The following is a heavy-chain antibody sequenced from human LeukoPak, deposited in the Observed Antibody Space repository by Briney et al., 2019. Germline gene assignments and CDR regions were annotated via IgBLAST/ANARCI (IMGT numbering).Heavy chain of an antibody. D-gene: IGHD1-7*01. CDR3: ATDAELRGNWFDP. Sequence: ASVKVSCKVSGYTLTELSMHWVRQAPGKGLEWMGGFDPEDGETIYAQKFQGRVTMTEDTSTDTAYMELTSLRSEDTAVYYCATDAELRGNWFDPWGQGTLVTVSS. CDR1: GYTLTELS. V-gene: IGHV1-24*01. CDR2: FDPEDGET. J-gene: IGHJ5*02.